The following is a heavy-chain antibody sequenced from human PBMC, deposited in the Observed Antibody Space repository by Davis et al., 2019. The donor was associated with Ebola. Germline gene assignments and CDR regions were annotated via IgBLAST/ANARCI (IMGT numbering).Heavy chain of an antibody. CDR1: GFTFTSSA. J-gene: IGHJ5*02. Sequence: AASVKVSCKASGFTFTSSAVQWVRQARGQRLEWIGWIVVGSGNTVCEQKFQERVTMTRDTSLSTAYMELSRLRSDDTAVYYRARDNNYDYVWGSYRPNNWFDPWGQGTLVTVSS. CDR2: IVVGSGNT. V-gene: IGHV1-58*01. CDR3: ARDNNYDYVWGSYRPNNWFDP. D-gene: IGHD3-16*02.